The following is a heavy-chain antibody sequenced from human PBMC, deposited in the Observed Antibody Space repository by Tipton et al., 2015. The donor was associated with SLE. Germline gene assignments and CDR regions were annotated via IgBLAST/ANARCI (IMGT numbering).Heavy chain of an antibody. CDR1: GYTFTNYG. CDR3: ARDRSIAAAGTDAFDI. D-gene: IGHD6-13*01. V-gene: IGHV1-18*01. Sequence: QVQLVQSGAEVKKPGASVKVSCKASGYTFTNYGISWVRQAPGQGLEWMGWISAYNGNTNYAQRVQGRITMTTDTSTSTVYMELRSLSSDDTAVYYCARDRSIAAAGTDAFDIWGQGTMVTVSS. J-gene: IGHJ3*02. CDR2: ISAYNGNT.